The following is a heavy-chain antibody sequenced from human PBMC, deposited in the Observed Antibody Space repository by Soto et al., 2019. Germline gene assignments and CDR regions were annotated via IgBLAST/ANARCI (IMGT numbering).Heavy chain of an antibody. CDR2: ISSYGDTI. CDR3: TKGGYDLIYYFGMDV. CDR1: GFTFHEYA. J-gene: IGHJ6*02. Sequence: EVQLIESGGGWVQPGTSLRVSCAASGFTFHEYAMHWVRQAPGKGLEWVSGISSYGDTIAYADSVQGRFTVFRDNAKNSLYLQMNSLRAEDTALYYCTKGGYDLIYYFGMDVWGQGTTVTVSS. V-gene: IGHV3-9*01. D-gene: IGHD5-12*01.